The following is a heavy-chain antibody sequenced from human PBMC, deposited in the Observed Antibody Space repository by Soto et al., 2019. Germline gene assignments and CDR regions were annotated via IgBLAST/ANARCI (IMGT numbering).Heavy chain of an antibody. D-gene: IGHD7-27*01. J-gene: IGHJ6*03. V-gene: IGHV4-4*02. CDR3: ARGGLGYYYYMDV. Sequence: TLSLTCSVSFGSISSSNWCTCRCPPPGKGLEWIGEIYHSGSTNYNPSLKSRVTISVDKSKNQFSLKLSSVTAADTAVYYCARGGLGYYYYMDVWGKGTTVTVSS. CDR1: FGSISSSNW. CDR2: IYHSGST.